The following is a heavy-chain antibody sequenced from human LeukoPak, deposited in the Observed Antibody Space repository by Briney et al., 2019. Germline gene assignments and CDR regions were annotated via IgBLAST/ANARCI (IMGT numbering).Heavy chain of an antibody. CDR1: GFTFSSYW. J-gene: IGHJ6*02. V-gene: IGHV3-7*01. CDR3: ARPPSSWYYYYGMDV. Sequence: GGSLRLSCAASGFTFSSYWMSWVRQAPGKGLEGVANIKQDGSEKYYVDSVKGRFTISRDNAKNSLYLQMNSLRAEDTAVYYCARPPSSWYYYYGMDVWGQGTTVTVSS. CDR2: IKQDGSEK. D-gene: IGHD6-13*01.